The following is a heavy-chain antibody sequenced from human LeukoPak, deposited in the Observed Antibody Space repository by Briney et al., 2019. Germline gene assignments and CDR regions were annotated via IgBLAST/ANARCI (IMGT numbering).Heavy chain of an antibody. CDR2: ISGSGSTI. CDR1: GFTFSDYY. D-gene: IGHD3-22*01. CDR3: ARSVEGGYPRFDY. V-gene: IGHV3-11*01. J-gene: IGHJ4*02. Sequence: GGSLRLSCAASGFTFSDYYMSWIRQAPGKGLEWVSYISGSGSTIYYADSVKGRFTISRDNAKNSLYLQMNSLRAEDTAVYYCARSVEGGYPRFDYWGQGTLVTVSS.